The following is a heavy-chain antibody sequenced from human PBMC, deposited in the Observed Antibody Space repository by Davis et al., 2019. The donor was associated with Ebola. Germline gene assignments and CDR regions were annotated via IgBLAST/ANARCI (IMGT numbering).Heavy chain of an antibody. D-gene: IGHD3-22*01. CDR1: GGSFTGYY. J-gene: IGHJ4*02. V-gene: IGHV4-34*01. Sequence: SETLSLTCAVSGGSFTGYYWSWIRQPPGKGMERIGEINHSGRTNYNPSLKSRVTISVDTSKNQFSLTLSSVTAADTAVYYCARGDYYDSSLDYWGQGTLVTVSS. CDR3: ARGDYYDSSLDY. CDR2: INHSGRT.